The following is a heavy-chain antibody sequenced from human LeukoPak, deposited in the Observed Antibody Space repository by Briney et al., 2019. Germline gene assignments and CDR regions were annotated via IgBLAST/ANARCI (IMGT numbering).Heavy chain of an antibody. V-gene: IGHV1-2*02. J-gene: IGHJ4*02. D-gene: IGHD6-19*01. CDR3: ATLSIAVAGTGGY. CDR2: INPNSGGT. Sequence: ASVKVSCKASGYTFTGYYMHWVRQAPGQGLEWMGWINPNSGGTNYAQKFQGRVTMTRDTSISTAYMELSRLRSDDTAVYYCATLSIAVAGTGGYWGQGTLVTVSS. CDR1: GYTFTGYY.